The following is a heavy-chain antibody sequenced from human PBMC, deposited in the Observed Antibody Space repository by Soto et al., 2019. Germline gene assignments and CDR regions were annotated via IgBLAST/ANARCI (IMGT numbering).Heavy chain of an antibody. CDR3: ARKVPRSTSRPDYWYFDL. CDR2: ISGGGDAP. CDR1: GFTFINYA. J-gene: IGHJ2*01. Sequence: EVQLLESGGGLVQPGGSLRLSCAGSGFTFINYAMNWVRQAAGKGVEWVSTISGGGDAPFFADSVRGRFTISRDNSKNTVTLQMNHLGVAASAVYFFARKVPRSTSRPDYWYFDLWGRCTLVTVSS. D-gene: IGHD2-2*01. V-gene: IGHV3-23*01.